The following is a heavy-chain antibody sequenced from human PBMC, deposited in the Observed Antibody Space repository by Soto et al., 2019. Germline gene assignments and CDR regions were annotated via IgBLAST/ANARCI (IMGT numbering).Heavy chain of an antibody. D-gene: IGHD6-13*01. CDR1: GYTFTSYY. CDR2: INPSGGRT. CDR3: ARGRGIAAAENDY. J-gene: IGHJ4*02. V-gene: IGHV1-46*01. Sequence: QVQLVQSGAEVKKPGASVKVSCKASGYTFTSYYMYWVRQAPGQGLEWMGIINPSGGRTSYAQKHQGRVTMTRDTSTSTVYMELSSLRSEDTAVYYCARGRGIAAAENDYWGQGTLVTVSS.